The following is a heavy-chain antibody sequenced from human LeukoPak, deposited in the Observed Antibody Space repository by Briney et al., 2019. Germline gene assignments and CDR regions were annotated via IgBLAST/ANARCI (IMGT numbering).Heavy chain of an antibody. CDR1: GFTISNYW. J-gene: IGHJ5*02. CDR2: IHPDGSIT. Sequence: GGSLRLSGVGSGFTISNYWMHWVGQAPGTGLVWGSRIHPDGSITTYADSVRGRFTISRDNAKNTLYLQMNSLRADDTAVYYCAPQQPYRPYNWFDPWGQGTLVTVSS. V-gene: IGHV3-74*03. D-gene: IGHD6-13*01. CDR3: APQQPYRPYNWFDP.